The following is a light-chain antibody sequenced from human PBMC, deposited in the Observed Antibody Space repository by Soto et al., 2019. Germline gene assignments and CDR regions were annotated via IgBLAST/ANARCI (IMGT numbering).Light chain of an antibody. Sequence: DIQMTQSLSTLSKSVGDRVTITCRASQSISTWLAWYQQKPGKAPKLLIYKASSLEGGVPSRFGGSGSGTLFNITISSLHPDDFATYYCQQYNTYPLTFGGGTKVDIK. J-gene: IGKJ4*01. CDR3: QQYNTYPLT. V-gene: IGKV1-5*03. CDR1: QSISTW. CDR2: KAS.